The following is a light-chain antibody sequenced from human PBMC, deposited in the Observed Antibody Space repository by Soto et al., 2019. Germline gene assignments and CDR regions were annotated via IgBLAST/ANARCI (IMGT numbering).Light chain of an antibody. CDR1: QDITNS. CDR3: QQYDNLPLT. Sequence: DIQMTQSPSSLSASVGDRVTITCQASQDITNSLNWYQQKPGKAPKVLIYDASILETGVPSRFSGSGSGTDFTFTISNLQPEDVATYYCQQYDNLPLTFGPGTTVDIE. V-gene: IGKV1-33*01. J-gene: IGKJ3*01. CDR2: DAS.